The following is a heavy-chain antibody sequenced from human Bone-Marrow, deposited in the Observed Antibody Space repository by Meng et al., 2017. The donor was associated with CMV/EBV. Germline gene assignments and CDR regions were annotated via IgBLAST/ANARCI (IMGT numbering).Heavy chain of an antibody. J-gene: IGHJ2*01. CDR2: IYYSGST. CDR1: GGSISSGDYY. D-gene: IGHD3-3*01. CDR3: ARDHTIPL. Sequence: QVQLQESGPGLVKPSQTLSLTCKVSGGSISSGDYYWRWIRQPPGKGLEWIGFIYYSGSTYYNPSLKSRVTISLDKSKNQFSLRLRSVTAAGTAVYYCARDHTIPLWGRGTLVTVSS. V-gene: IGHV4-30-4*01.